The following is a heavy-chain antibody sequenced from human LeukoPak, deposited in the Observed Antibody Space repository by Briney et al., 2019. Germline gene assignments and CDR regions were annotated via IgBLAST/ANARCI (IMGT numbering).Heavy chain of an antibody. CDR2: ISSSSSYI. CDR1: GFTFSSYS. Sequence: GGSLRLSCAASGFTFSSYSMNWVRQAPGKGLEWVSSISSSSSYIYYAGSVKGRFTISRDNAKNSLYLQMNSLRAEDTAVYYCARDGGYSPYGMDVWGQGTTVTVSS. D-gene: IGHD5-18*01. V-gene: IGHV3-21*01. J-gene: IGHJ6*02. CDR3: ARDGGYSPYGMDV.